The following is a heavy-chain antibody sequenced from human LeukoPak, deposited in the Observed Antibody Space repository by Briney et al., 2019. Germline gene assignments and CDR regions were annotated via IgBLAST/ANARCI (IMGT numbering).Heavy chain of an antibody. J-gene: IGHJ4*02. D-gene: IGHD3-22*01. CDR1: AFTVSNNY. V-gene: IGHV3-53*01. Sequence: SGGSLRLSCAASAFTVSNNYMSWVRQAPGKGLEWVSLIYSGGSTYYADSVKGRFTISRDNSKNTLYLQMNSLRADDTAVYYCASYSSLDYWGQGTLVTVSS. CDR2: IYSGGST. CDR3: ASYSSLDY.